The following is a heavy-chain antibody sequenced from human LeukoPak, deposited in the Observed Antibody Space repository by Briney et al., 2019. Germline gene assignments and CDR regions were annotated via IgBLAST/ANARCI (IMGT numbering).Heavy chain of an antibody. CDR1: GFTFSSYE. CDR3: ARAASPTYYYGSGSYYPFDY. Sequence: GGSLRLPCAASGFTFSSYEMNWARQAPGKGLEWVSYISSSGSTSYYADSMKGRFTSSRDNAKNSLYLQMNSLRAEDTAVYYCARAASPTYYYGSGSYYPFDYWGQGTLVTVSS. V-gene: IGHV3-48*03. J-gene: IGHJ4*02. CDR2: ISSSGSTS. D-gene: IGHD3-10*01.